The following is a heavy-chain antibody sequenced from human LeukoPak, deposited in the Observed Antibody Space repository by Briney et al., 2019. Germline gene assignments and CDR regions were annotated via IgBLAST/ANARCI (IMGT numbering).Heavy chain of an antibody. D-gene: IGHD5-12*01. V-gene: IGHV3-7*01. Sequence: GGSLRLSCAASGFTFSSYWMSWVRQAPGKGLEWVANIKQDGSEKYYVDSVKGRFTISRDNAKNSLYLQMNSLRAEDKAVYYCARDRRGYSGYDAGGYRGQGTLVTVSS. CDR2: IKQDGSEK. J-gene: IGHJ4*02. CDR1: GFTFSSYW. CDR3: ARDRRGYSGYDAGGY.